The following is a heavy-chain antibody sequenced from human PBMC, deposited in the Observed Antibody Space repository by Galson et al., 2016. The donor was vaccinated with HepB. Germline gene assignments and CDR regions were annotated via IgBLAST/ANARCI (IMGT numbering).Heavy chain of an antibody. D-gene: IGHD5-12*01. J-gene: IGHJ2*01. CDR1: GDSVSSNSAA. Sequence: CAISGDSVSSNSAAWNWIRQSPSRGLEWLGRTYYRSKWYNDYAGSVKRRISINPDTAKNQFSLQLTSVTLEDTAVYYCAREWQSGFTYWHFDLWGRGTLVTVSS. CDR3: AREWQSGFTYWHFDL. CDR2: TYYRSKWYN. V-gene: IGHV6-1*01.